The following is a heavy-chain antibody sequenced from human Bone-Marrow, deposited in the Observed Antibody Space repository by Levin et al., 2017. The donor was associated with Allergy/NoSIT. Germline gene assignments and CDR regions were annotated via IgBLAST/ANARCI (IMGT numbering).Heavy chain of an antibody. J-gene: IGHJ5*02. D-gene: IGHD6-13*01. CDR3: ALGGAAAA. CDR2: IKSKRTGGST. Sequence: PGGSLRLSCTTSGFPFGDYAMSWFRQAPGEAPEWLGYIKSKRTGGSTKYSESLEDRLTISRDDSMATAYLKLTSLKAEDTGVYYCALGGAAAAWGQGTQVTVSS. CDR1: GFPFGDYA. V-gene: IGHV3-49*03.